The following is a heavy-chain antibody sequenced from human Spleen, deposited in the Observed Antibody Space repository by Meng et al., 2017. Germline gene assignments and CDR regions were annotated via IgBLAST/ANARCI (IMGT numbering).Heavy chain of an antibody. CDR2: IYSGGNT. CDR3: ARSLSSGWYYFDY. CDR1: GFTVSHNY. V-gene: IGHV3-66*02. Sequence: GESLKISCAASGFTVSHNYMSWVRQAPGKGLEWVSVIYSGGNTYYADSVKGRFTISRDNSKNTVFLQINSLRVEDTAVYYCARSLSSGWYYFDYWGQGTLVTVSS. J-gene: IGHJ4*02. D-gene: IGHD6-19*01.